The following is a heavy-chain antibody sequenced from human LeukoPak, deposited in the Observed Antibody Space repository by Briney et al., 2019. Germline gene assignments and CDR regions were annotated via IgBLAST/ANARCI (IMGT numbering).Heavy chain of an antibody. Sequence: GRSLRLSCAASGFTFDDYAMHWVRQAPGKGLEWVSGISWNSGSIGYADSVKGRFTISRDNAKNSLYLQMNSLRAEDMALYYCAKDGYSSGSLDYWGQGTLVTVSS. CDR3: AKDGYSSGSLDY. V-gene: IGHV3-9*03. D-gene: IGHD6-19*01. CDR2: ISWNSGSI. J-gene: IGHJ4*02. CDR1: GFTFDDYA.